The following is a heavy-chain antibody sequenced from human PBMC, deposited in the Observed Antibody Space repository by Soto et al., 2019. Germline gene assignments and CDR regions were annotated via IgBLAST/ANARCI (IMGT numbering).Heavy chain of an antibody. CDR2: IFHSGRT. J-gene: IGHJ4*02. Sequence: QVQLRESGPGLVKPSTTLSLTCTVAGGAISGGNWWSWLRQSPGKGLEWIGEIFHSGRTNYNPSLKSRVTLSVDNSQNQFSLTLKSVSVADTAVYYCATDLLITPRWGQGTLLSVSS. CDR1: GGAISGGNW. V-gene: IGHV4-4*02. D-gene: IGHD2-21*01. CDR3: ATDLLITPR.